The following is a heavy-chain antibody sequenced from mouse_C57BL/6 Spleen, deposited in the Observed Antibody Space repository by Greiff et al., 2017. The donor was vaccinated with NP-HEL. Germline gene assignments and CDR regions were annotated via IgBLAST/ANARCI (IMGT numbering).Heavy chain of an antibody. CDR1: GYTFTSYT. J-gene: IGHJ2*01. CDR2: INPSSGYT. V-gene: IGHV1-4*01. D-gene: IGHD1-1*01. Sequence: QVQLQQSGAELARPGASVKMSCKASGYTFTSYTMHWVKQRPGQGLEWIGYINPSSGYTKYNQKFKDKATLTADNSSSTAYMQLSSLTSEDSAVYYCARVEILYFDYWGQGTTLTVSS. CDR3: ARVEILYFDY.